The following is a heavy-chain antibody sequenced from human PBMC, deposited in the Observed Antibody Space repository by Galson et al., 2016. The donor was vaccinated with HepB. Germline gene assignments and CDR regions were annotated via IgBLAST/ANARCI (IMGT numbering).Heavy chain of an antibody. CDR2: ISRSGTFL. J-gene: IGHJ6*02. CDR1: GFIFDDYS. D-gene: IGHD2-2*01. CDR3: ARDRGVVVPTSYGDEGMDV. V-gene: IGHV3-21*01. Sequence: SLRLSCAASGFIFDDYSMNWVRQTPGKGLEWVASISRSGTFLYYAASVMGRFAISRDSATNSLYLQMNRLRVEDTGVYYCARDRGVVVPTSYGDEGMDVWGQGTAVTVSS.